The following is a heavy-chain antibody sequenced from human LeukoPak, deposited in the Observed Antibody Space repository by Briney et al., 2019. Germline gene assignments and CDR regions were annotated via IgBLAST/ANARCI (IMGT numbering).Heavy chain of an antibody. CDR3: AKDLWVVAAAGFDY. Sequence: PGGSLRLPCAASGFTFSSYAMSWVRQAPGKGLEWVSAISGSGGSTYYADSVKGRFTISRDNSKNTPYLQMNSLRAEDTAVYYCAKDLWVVAAAGFDYWGQGTLVTVSS. CDR1: GFTFSSYA. CDR2: ISGSGGST. D-gene: IGHD6-13*01. V-gene: IGHV3-23*01. J-gene: IGHJ4*02.